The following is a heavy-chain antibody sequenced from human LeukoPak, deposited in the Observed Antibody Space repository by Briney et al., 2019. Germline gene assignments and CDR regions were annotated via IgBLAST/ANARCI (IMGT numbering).Heavy chain of an antibody. V-gene: IGHV3-21*01. CDR3: AREGVPYCSGGSCYPNWFDP. CDR1: GFTFSSYS. J-gene: IGHJ5*02. CDR2: ISSSSSYI. Sequence: GGSLRLSCAASGFTFSSYSMNWVLQAPGKGLEWVSSISSSSSYIYYADSVKGRFTISRDNAKNSLYLQMNSLRAEDTAVYYCAREGVPYCSGGSCYPNWFDPWGQGTLVTVSS. D-gene: IGHD2-15*01.